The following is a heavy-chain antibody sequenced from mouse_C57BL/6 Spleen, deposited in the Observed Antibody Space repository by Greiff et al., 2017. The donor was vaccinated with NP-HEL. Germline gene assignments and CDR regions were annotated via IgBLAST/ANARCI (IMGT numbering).Heavy chain of an antibody. J-gene: IGHJ2*01. CDR3: ARDPYGRGYFDY. CDR1: GFTFSSYA. Sequence: EVKLVESGGGLVKPGGSLKLSCAASGFTFSSYAMSWVRQTPEKRLEWVATISDGGSYTYYPDNVKGRFTISRDNAKNNLYLQMSHLKSEDTAMYYCARDPYGRGYFDYWGQGTTLTVSS. V-gene: IGHV5-4*01. D-gene: IGHD1-2*01. CDR2: ISDGGSYT.